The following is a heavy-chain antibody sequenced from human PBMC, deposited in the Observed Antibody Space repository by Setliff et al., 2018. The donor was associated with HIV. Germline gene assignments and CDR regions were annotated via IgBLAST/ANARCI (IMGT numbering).Heavy chain of an antibody. J-gene: IGHJ6*02. V-gene: IGHV1-69*13. CDR1: GGTFSSYA. D-gene: IGHD2-2*01. CDR2: IIPIFGTA. CDR3: ARDGCSSTSCYGVYYYYGMDV. Sequence: SVKVSCKASGGTFSSYAISWVRQAPGQGLEWMGGIIPIFGTANYAQKFQGRVTITADESTSTAYMELSSRRSEDTAVYYCARDGCSSTSCYGVYYYYGMDVWGQGTTVTVS.